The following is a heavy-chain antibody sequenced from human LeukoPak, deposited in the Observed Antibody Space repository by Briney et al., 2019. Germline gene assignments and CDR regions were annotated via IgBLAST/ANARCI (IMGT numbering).Heavy chain of an antibody. D-gene: IGHD3-10*01. J-gene: IGHJ6*03. CDR3: ARLRGSGSPVLVDYYMDV. V-gene: IGHV4-39*01. CDR2: IYYSGST. CDR1: GGSISSSSYY. Sequence: SETLSLTCTVSGGSISSSSYYWGWIRQPPGKGLEWIGSIYYSGSTYYNPSLKSRVTISVDTSKNQFSLKLSSVTAADTAVYYCARLRGSGSPVLVDYYMDVWGKGTTVTISS.